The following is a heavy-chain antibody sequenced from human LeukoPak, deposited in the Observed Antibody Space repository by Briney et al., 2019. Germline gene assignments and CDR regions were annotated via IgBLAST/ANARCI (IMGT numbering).Heavy chain of an antibody. D-gene: IGHD3-22*01. J-gene: IGHJ4*02. Sequence: GGSLRLSCEASGFTFTTYAMSWVRQAPGKGLQWVSGISSGDSSTYYTDSVKGRFTISRDNSKNTLYLQINSLRAEDTAVYYCAKCMSSSGVCLNFDSWGQGILVTVSS. CDR3: AKCMSSSGVCLNFDS. CDR2: ISSGDSST. V-gene: IGHV3-23*01. CDR1: GFTFTTYA.